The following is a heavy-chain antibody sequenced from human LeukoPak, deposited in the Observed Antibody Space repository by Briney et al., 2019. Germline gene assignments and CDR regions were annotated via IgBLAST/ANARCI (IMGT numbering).Heavy chain of an antibody. CDR2: VSGESDYI. Sequence: PWGYLRFSCAASGFTFDDYTMHWVRHAPGKGLVWVSSVSGESDYIYYADSVKVTFTTSTYNAKNSLYLEMMSPRAEDAAVCYSARDDCSGGICYHSHPDYWGQGTLVTVSS. CDR1: GFTFDDYT. J-gene: IGHJ4*02. V-gene: IGHV3-21*01. CDR3: ARDDCSGGICYHSHPDY. D-gene: IGHD2-15*01.